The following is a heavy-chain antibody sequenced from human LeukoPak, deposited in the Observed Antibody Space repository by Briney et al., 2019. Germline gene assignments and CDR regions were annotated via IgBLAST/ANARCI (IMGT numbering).Heavy chain of an antibody. CDR2: IIPIFGTA. V-gene: IGHV1-69*13. D-gene: IGHD3-22*01. Sequence: SVNVSFKCSVGTFISYAISWVRQPPGQGLEWMGGIIPIFGTANYAQKFQGRVTITADECTSTAYMELSSVRSEDTAVYYCARGRRGYYYDSSGYYTFDYWGQGTLVTVSS. J-gene: IGHJ4*02. CDR1: VGTFISYA. CDR3: ARGRRGYYYDSSGYYTFDY.